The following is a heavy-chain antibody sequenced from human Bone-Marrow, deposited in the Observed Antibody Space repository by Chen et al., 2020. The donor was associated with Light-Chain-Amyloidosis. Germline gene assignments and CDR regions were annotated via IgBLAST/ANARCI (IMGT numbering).Heavy chain of an antibody. CDR1: GGSFSGYY. CDR2: INHSGST. V-gene: IGHV4-34*01. Sequence: QVQLQQWGAGLLKPSETLSLTCAVYGGSFSGYYWSWIRQPPGKGLEWIGEINHSGSTNYNPSLKSRVTISVDTSKNQFSLKLSSVTAADTAVYYCARRGGWNIVVVPAAPRDAFDIWGRGTMVTVSS. J-gene: IGHJ3*02. D-gene: IGHD2-2*01. CDR3: ARRGGWNIVVVPAAPRDAFDI.